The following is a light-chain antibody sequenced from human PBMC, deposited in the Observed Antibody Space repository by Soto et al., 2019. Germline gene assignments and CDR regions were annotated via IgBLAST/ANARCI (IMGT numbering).Light chain of an antibody. CDR3: QQHDILPIT. Sequence: EFVLRQSRGTLSLSPGDRASLSCRASQNLSRYFLAWYQHKPGQAPRLLISGASRRATGIPDRFSGAGSGTDFTLTISRLEPEDFALYYCQQHDILPITFGQGTRLEIK. J-gene: IGKJ5*01. CDR2: GAS. V-gene: IGKV3-20*01. CDR1: QNLSRYF.